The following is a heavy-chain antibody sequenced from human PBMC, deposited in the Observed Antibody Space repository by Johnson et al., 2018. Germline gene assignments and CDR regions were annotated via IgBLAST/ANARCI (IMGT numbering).Heavy chain of an antibody. CDR1: GFTFGDYA. D-gene: IGHD1-1*01. CDR2: IRSKAYGGTT. CDR3: ARDLGYNAFDI. J-gene: IGHJ3*02. Sequence: EVQLVETGGGLVQPGRSLRLSCTASGFTFGDYAMSWFRQAPGKGLEWVGFIRSKAYGGTTEYAASVKGRFTISRDDSKSIAYLQMNSLRAEDTAVYYCARDLGYNAFDIWGQGTMVTVSS. V-gene: IGHV3-49*03.